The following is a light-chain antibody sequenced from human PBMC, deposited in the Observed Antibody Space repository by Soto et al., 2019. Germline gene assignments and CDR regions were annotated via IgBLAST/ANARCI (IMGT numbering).Light chain of an antibody. J-gene: IGKJ1*01. CDR1: QSVSSNY. CDR3: QQYGGSPPT. CDR2: GAS. V-gene: IGKV3-20*01. Sequence: EIVLTQSPGTLSLSPGERATLSCRASQSVSSNYLAWYQRKPGQAPRLLIYGASSRATDIPNRFSGSGSGTDFTLTITRLEPEDFAVYFCQQYGGSPPTFGQGNKVEIK.